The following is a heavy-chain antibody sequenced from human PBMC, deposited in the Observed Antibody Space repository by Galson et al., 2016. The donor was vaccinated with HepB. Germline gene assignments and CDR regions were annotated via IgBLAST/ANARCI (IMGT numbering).Heavy chain of an antibody. J-gene: IGHJ6*02. CDR3: VRDMAPGGAGV. D-gene: IGHD3-16*01. CDR1: GFTFDDSA. Sequence: SLRLSCAASGFTFDDSAMHWVRQTPGKGLEWVSGIYYNSDRIGYADSVRGRSTISRDNARNSLYLQMYSLEPEDSALYYCVRDMAPGGAGVWGQGTTVTVSS. V-gene: IGHV3-9*01. CDR2: IYYNSDRI.